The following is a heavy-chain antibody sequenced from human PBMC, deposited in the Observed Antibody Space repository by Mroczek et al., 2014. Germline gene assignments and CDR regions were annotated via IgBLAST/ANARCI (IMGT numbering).Heavy chain of an antibody. CDR2: ISAYNGNT. J-gene: IGHJ3*02. V-gene: IGHV1-18*01. CDR3: ARVADIVVVPAAILAFDI. D-gene: IGHD2-2*01. CDR1: GYTFTSYG. Sequence: SGAEVKKPGASVKVSCKASGYTFTSYGISWVRQAPGQGLEWMGWISAYNGNTNYAQKLQGRVTMTTDTSTSTAYMELRSLRSDDTAVYYCARVADIVVVPAAILAFDIWGQGTMVTVSS.